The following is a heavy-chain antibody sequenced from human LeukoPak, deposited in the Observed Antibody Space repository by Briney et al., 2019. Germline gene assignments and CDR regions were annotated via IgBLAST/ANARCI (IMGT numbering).Heavy chain of an antibody. Sequence: QPGGSLRLSCAASGFTFSSYSMNWVRQAPGKGLEWVSYISSSSSTIYYADSVKGRFTISRDNAKNSLYLQMNSLRAEDTAVYYCARIRGYSYGYQAFDIWGQGTMVTVSS. CDR2: ISSSSSTI. D-gene: IGHD5-18*01. V-gene: IGHV3-48*04. CDR3: ARIRGYSYGYQAFDI. J-gene: IGHJ3*02. CDR1: GFTFSSYS.